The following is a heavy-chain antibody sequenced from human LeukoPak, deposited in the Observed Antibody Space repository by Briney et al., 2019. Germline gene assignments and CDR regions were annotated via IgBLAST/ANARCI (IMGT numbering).Heavy chain of an antibody. J-gene: IGHJ4*02. D-gene: IGHD3-9*01. V-gene: IGHV3-48*01. Sequence: GGSLKLSCAASGFTFSSYSMNWVRQAPGKGLEWVSYISSSSSTIYYADSVKGRFTLSRDNAKNSLYLQMNSLRAEDTAVFYCARQTIGGYFDYWGQGTLVTVSS. CDR1: GFTFSSYS. CDR2: ISSSSSTI. CDR3: ARQTIGGYFDY.